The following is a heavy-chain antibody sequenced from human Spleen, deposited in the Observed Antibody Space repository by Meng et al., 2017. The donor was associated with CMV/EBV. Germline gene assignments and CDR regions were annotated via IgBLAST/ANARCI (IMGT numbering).Heavy chain of an antibody. CDR3: VRGYNSFDS. D-gene: IGHD1-1*01. J-gene: IGHJ4*02. CDR2: IRRKAYSGST. CDR1: GFAFGDYA. V-gene: IGHV3-49*04. Sequence: GESLKISCRTSGFAFGDYAMTWVRQAPGKGLEWVGFIRRKAYSGSTEYAASVKGRFTISRDDSKSIAYLQMNSLKTEDTAVYYCVRGYNSFDSWGQGTLVTVSS.